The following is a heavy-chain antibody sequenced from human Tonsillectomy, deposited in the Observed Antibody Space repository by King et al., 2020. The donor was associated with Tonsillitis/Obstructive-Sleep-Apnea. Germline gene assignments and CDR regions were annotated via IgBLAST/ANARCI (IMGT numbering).Heavy chain of an antibody. V-gene: IGHV4-59*01. J-gene: IGHJ3*02. Sequence: QVQLQESGPGLVKPSETLSLTCIVSGGSISIYYWSWIRQPPGKRLEWIGYIYNSGSTDYNPSFKSRVTISVDTSKNQFSLKLSSVTAADTAVYYCASPSVAVSNEDAFDIWGQGTMVTVSS. CDR3: ASPSVAVSNEDAFDI. CDR2: IYNSGST. CDR1: GGSISIYY. D-gene: IGHD6-19*01.